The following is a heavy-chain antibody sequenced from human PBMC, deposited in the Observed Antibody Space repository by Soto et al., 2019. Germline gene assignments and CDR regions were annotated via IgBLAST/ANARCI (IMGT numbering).Heavy chain of an antibody. CDR2: INDISNAI. Sequence: EVQLVESGGGLVQPGGSLRLSCTASGFTFTDHSMNWVRHAPGKGLEWLSYINDISNAIHYADSVKGRIAMSRDNAKKSVFLQMNSLRVEDKCVYYCARDRLTTFSADLWGQGTVVTVSS. CDR3: ARDRLTTFSADL. V-gene: IGHV3-48*04. D-gene: IGHD3-3*01. CDR1: GFTFTDHS. J-gene: IGHJ3*01.